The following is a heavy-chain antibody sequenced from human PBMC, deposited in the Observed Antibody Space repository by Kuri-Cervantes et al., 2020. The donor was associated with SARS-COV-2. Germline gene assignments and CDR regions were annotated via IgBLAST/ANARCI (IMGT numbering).Heavy chain of an antibody. D-gene: IGHD2-2*02. Sequence: SVKVSCKASGGAFNSHAISWVRQAPGQGLEWMGRVIPIFGTGDNAQKFQGRITITADTSTRTAYMELSSLTSEDTAVYYCARDSEYCGSTNCYIEQWGQGTLVTVSS. CDR3: ARDSEYCGSTNCYIEQ. J-gene: IGHJ4*02. V-gene: IGHV1-69*06. CDR1: GGAFNSHA. CDR2: VIPIFGTG.